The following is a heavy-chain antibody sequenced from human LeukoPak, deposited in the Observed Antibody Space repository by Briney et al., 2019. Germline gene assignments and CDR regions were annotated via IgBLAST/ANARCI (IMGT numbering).Heavy chain of an antibody. J-gene: IGHJ6*02. Sequence: PGGSLRLSCAASGFTFSSYWTSWVRQAPGKGLEWVANIKQDGSEKYYVDSVKGRFTISRDNAKNSLYLQMNSLRAEDTAVYYCARALVVPAAMGHYYYYGMDFWGQGTTVTVSS. CDR1: GFTFSSYW. CDR3: ARALVVPAAMGHYYYYGMDF. CDR2: IKQDGSEK. D-gene: IGHD2-2*01. V-gene: IGHV3-7*04.